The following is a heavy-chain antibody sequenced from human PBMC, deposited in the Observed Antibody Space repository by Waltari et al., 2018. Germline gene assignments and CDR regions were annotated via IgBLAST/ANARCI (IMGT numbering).Heavy chain of an antibody. CDR2: IWNDGSYQ. CDR1: GITFSESA. Sequence: QVQLVESGGGVVQPGRSLRLSCSASGITFSESAMHWVRQTPGRGLEWVSVIWNDGSYQYYADSVKGRFTISRDNSKNTLYLQMNSLRVEDTGVYYCAKANGSGGFLVDFWGQGTLVTVSS. V-gene: IGHV3-33*06. D-gene: IGHD3-10*01. J-gene: IGHJ4*02. CDR3: AKANGSGGFLVDF.